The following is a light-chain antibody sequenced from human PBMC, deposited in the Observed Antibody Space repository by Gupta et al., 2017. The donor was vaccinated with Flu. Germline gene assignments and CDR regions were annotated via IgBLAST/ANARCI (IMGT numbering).Light chain of an antibody. CDR1: QNVNRY. V-gene: IGKV3-11*01. CDR2: DAS. J-gene: IGKJ4*01. CDR3: LQRSNWLT. Sequence: ELVLTQSPATLALSPGEGATISCRASQNVNRYLDWYQQRPGQAPRLLIYDASDRAAGIPAKFSGSGSGTDFTLTISSLDPEDFAVYYCLQRSNWLTFGGGTMVEV.